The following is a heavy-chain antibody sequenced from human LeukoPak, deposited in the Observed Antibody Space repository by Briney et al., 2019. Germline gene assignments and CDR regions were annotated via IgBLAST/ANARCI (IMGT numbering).Heavy chain of an antibody. CDR2: IYYSGST. CDR1: GGSISSSYY. D-gene: IGHD1-26*01. Sequence: PSETLSLTCTVSGGSISSSYYWGWIRQPPGKGLEWIGSIYYSGSTYYNPSLKSRVTISVDTSKNQFSLKLSSVTAADTAVYYCAKKTWEQTPYYYYYMDVWGKGTTVTVSS. V-gene: IGHV4-39*01. J-gene: IGHJ6*03. CDR3: AKKTWEQTPYYYYYMDV.